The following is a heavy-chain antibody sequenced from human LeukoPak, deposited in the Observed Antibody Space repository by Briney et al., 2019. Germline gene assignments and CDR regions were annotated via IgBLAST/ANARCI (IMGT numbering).Heavy chain of an antibody. Sequence: SETLSLTCTVSGGSVSSTEFYWGWIRQPPGKGLQWIGNIYYTGSTYYNPSLNSRITMSVNTSQNQISLKMTSVTAADTAVYYCARLSKGRYFDYIFDYWGQGTLVTVSS. D-gene: IGHD3-9*01. J-gene: IGHJ4*02. CDR2: IYYTGST. CDR1: GGSVSSTEFY. V-gene: IGHV4-39*01. CDR3: ARLSKGRYFDYIFDY.